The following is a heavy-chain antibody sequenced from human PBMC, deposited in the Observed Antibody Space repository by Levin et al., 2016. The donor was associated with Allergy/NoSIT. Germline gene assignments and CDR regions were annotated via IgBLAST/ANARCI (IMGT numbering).Heavy chain of an antibody. CDR3: ARDGPAVTVDFDY. CDR1: GYPFSTYY. V-gene: IGHV1-2*02. J-gene: IGHJ4*02. D-gene: IGHD6-19*01. Sequence: ASVKVSCKASGYPFSTYYLYWVRQAPGQGLEWMGWIYPNSGGTKYAQKFQDRVTMTRDTSISTAYMELSSLRPGDTAVYYCARDGPAVTVDFDYWGQGTLVTVSS. CDR2: IYPNSGGT.